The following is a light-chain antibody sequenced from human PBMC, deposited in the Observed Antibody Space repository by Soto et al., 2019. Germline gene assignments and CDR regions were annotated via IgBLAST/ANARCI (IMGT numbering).Light chain of an antibody. CDR1: QSVITN. CDR2: GAS. J-gene: IGKJ1*01. Sequence: EIVVTQSPATLSVSPGERTTLSCRASQSVITNLAWYQQKPGQAPRLLIYGASSRAAGVPDRFSGSWSGTDFTLTISSLEPEDFAVYFCHQFATSRTFGQGTKVDI. CDR3: HQFATSRT. V-gene: IGKV3-20*01.